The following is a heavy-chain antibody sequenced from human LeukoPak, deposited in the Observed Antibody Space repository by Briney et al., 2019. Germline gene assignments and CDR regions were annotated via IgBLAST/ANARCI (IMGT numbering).Heavy chain of an antibody. J-gene: IGHJ5*02. CDR1: GGSISSYY. CDR3: ARAHQSKIPAATILSGFDP. D-gene: IGHD2-2*01. Sequence: KPSETLSLTCTVSGGSISSYYWSWIRQPPGKGLEWIGCIYYSGSTNYNPSLKSRVTISVDTSKNQFSLKLSSVTAADTAVYYCARAHQSKIPAATILSGFDPWGQGTLVTVSS. CDR2: IYYSGST. V-gene: IGHV4-59*01.